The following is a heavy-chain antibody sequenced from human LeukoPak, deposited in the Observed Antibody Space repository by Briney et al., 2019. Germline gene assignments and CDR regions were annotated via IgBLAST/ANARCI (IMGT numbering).Heavy chain of an antibody. CDR1: GYSISNGYY. CDR3: ARTTMVRGTYYMDV. J-gene: IGHJ6*03. Sequence: PSETLSLTCTVSGYSISNGYYWGWIRQPPGQGLEWIGYIYYSGYTNYNPSLKSRVTISVDTSKNQFSLKLSSVTAADTAVYYCARTTMVRGTYYMDVWGKGTTVTISS. D-gene: IGHD3-10*01. CDR2: IYYSGYT. V-gene: IGHV4-38-2*02.